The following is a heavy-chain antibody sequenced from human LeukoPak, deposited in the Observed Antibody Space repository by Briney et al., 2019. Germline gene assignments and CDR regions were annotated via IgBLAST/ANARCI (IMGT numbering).Heavy chain of an antibody. CDR3: VKAYGSETFYTYLFDY. J-gene: IGHJ4*02. CDR2: ISSNGDTT. D-gene: IGHD3-10*01. Sequence: GGSLRLSCSASGFTFSSYIMHWVRQAPGKGLEYVSAISSNGDTTYYADSVKGRFTVSRDNSKNTLHLQMSGLRAEDTAVYYCVKAYGSETFYTYLFDYWGQGTLVTVSS. V-gene: IGHV3-64D*06. CDR1: GFTFSSYI.